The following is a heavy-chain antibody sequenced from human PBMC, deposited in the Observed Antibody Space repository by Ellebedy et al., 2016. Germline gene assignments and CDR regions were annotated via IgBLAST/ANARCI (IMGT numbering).Heavy chain of an antibody. Sequence: GGSLRLSCAASGFTFSSYAMSWVRQAPGKGLEWVSAISGSGGSTYYADSVKGRFTISRDNSKNTLYLQMNSLRAEDTAVYYCAKVAKVDFWSGYRHGAGDYWGQGTLVTVSS. D-gene: IGHD3-3*01. CDR3: AKVAKVDFWSGYRHGAGDY. CDR2: ISGSGGST. CDR1: GFTFSSYA. V-gene: IGHV3-23*01. J-gene: IGHJ4*02.